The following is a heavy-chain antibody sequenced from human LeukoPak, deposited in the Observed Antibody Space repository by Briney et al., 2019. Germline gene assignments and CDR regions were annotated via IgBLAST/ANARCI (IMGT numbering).Heavy chain of an antibody. Sequence: PGRSLRLSCAASGFTFSSYGMHWVRQAPGTGLEWVAVIWYDGSNKNYADSVKGRFTISRDNAKNSLYLQMNSLRAEDTAFYYCAKGVYGDYAAGFFDYWGQGTLVTVSS. J-gene: IGHJ4*02. D-gene: IGHD4-17*01. CDR2: IWYDGSNK. CDR1: GFTFSSYG. CDR3: AKGVYGDYAAGFFDY. V-gene: IGHV3-33*03.